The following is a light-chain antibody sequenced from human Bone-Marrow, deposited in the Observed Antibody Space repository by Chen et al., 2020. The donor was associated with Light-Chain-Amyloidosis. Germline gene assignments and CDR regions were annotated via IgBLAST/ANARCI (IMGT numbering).Light chain of an antibody. J-gene: IGLJ3*02. V-gene: IGLV3-21*02. CDR3: QVWDRSSDRPV. CDR2: DDS. Sequence: SYVLIQPSSVSVAPGQTATHACGGNNIGSTSVHWYQQTPGQAPLLVVYDDSDRPSGIPERLSGSNSGNTATLTISRVEAGDEADYYCQVWDRSSDRPVFGGGTKLTVL. CDR1: NIGSTS.